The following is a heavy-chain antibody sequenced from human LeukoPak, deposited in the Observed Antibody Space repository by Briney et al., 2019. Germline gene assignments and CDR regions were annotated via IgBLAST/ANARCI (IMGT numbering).Heavy chain of an antibody. CDR2: INPNSGGT. CDR3: ASGGYYDSSGYFDY. CDR1: GYTFTGYY. Sequence: VKVSCKASGYTFTGYYMHWVRQAPGQGLEWMGWINPNSGGTNYAQKFQGRVTMTRDTSISTVYMELSRLRSDDTAVYYCASGGYYDSSGYFDYWGQGTLVTVSS. V-gene: IGHV1-2*02. J-gene: IGHJ4*02. D-gene: IGHD3-22*01.